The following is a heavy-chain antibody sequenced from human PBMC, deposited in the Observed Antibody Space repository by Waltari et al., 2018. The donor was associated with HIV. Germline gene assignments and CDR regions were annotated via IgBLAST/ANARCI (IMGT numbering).Heavy chain of an antibody. V-gene: IGHV5-51*01. CDR1: GYSFTNNW. CDR2: IYPGDSST. J-gene: IGHJ4*02. Sequence: CKGSGYSFTNNWIGWMRQMPGKGLEWMGIIYPGDSSTRYSPSFQGQVTISADKSISTAYLQWSSLKASDTAMYYCARIRFGGWDFDYWGQGTLVTVSS. D-gene: IGHD2-15*01. CDR3: ARIRFGGWDFDY.